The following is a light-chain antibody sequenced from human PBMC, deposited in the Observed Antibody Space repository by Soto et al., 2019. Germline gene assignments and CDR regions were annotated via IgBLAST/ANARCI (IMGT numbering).Light chain of an antibody. CDR3: SSYTSSNSYV. V-gene: IGLV2-14*01. Sequence: QSALTQPASVSGSPGQSIAISCTGTSSDVGAYNSVSWYQQYPGNAPKLMIHDVSNRPSGVSDRFSGSKSGNTASLTISGLQAEDEADYYCSSYTSSNSYVFGSGTKVTVL. CDR1: SSDVGAYNS. CDR2: DVS. J-gene: IGLJ1*01.